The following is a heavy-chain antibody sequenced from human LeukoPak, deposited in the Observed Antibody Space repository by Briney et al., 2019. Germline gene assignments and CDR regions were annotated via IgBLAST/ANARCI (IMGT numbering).Heavy chain of an antibody. Sequence: ASVKVSCKASGYTFTGYYMHWVRQAPGQGLEWMGWINPNSGGTNYAQKFQGRVTMTRDTSISTAYMELSRLRSDDTAVYYCARCRVVSGSCPHGFDYWGQGTLVTASS. V-gene: IGHV1-2*02. CDR2: INPNSGGT. J-gene: IGHJ4*02. CDR1: GYTFTGYY. CDR3: ARCRVVSGSCPHGFDY. D-gene: IGHD6-13*01.